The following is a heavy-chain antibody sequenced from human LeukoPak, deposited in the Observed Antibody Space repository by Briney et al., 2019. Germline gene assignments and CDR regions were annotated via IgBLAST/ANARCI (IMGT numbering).Heavy chain of an antibody. Sequence: PGGSLRLSCAASGFTFSDYYMSWIRQAPGKGLEWVSYISSSSSYTNYADSVKGRFTISRDNAKNSLYLQMNSLRADDTAVYYCARARGASDYWGQGTLVTVSS. CDR2: ISSSSSYT. J-gene: IGHJ4*02. D-gene: IGHD3-10*01. CDR3: ARARGASDY. CDR1: GFTFSDYY. V-gene: IGHV3-11*05.